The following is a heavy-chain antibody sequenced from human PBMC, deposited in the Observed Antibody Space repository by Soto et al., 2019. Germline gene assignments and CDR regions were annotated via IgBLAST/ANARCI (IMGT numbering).Heavy chain of an antibody. CDR3: VRTSMVVAAATREDY. J-gene: IGHJ4*02. CDR1: GFTFSSYG. CDR2: INSDGSST. V-gene: IGHV3-74*01. D-gene: IGHD2-15*01. Sequence: EVQLVESGGGFVQPGGSLRLSCAASGFTFSSYGMHWVRQAPGKGRVWVSGINSDGSSTSYADSVKGRFTISRDNAKNTLYLQMNSLRAEDTAVYYCVRTSMVVAAATREDYWGQGTMVTVSS.